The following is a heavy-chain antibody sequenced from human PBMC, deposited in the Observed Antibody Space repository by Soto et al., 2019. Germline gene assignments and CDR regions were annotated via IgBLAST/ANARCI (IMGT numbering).Heavy chain of an antibody. Sequence: ASVKVSCKASGYTFTSYAMHWVRQAPGQRLEWMGWINAGNGNTKYSQKFQGRVTITRDTSASTAYMELSSLRSEDTAVYYCARDGRWDDILTRAPGFYYYYGMDVWGQGTTVTVSS. CDR3: ARDGRWDDILTRAPGFYYYYGMDV. V-gene: IGHV1-3*01. CDR1: GYTFTSYA. J-gene: IGHJ6*02. CDR2: INAGNGNT. D-gene: IGHD3-9*01.